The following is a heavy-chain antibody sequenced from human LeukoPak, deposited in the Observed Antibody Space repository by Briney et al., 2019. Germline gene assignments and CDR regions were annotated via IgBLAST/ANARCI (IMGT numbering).Heavy chain of an antibody. CDR1: GCTFSIYA. J-gene: IGHJ5*02. CDR3: AKAGRGSSSQGGWFDP. D-gene: IGHD6-13*01. Sequence: GSLRLSCAASGCTFSIYAMSGVRQAPGRGREWVSAISGSGGSTYYADSVKGRFTISRANSKNTLYLQMTSLRAEDTAVYYCAKAGRGSSSQGGWFDPWGQGTLVTVSS. V-gene: IGHV3-23*01. CDR2: ISGSGGST.